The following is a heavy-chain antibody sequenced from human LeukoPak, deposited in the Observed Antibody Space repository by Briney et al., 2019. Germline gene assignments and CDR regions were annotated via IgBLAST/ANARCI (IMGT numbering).Heavy chain of an antibody. V-gene: IGHV4-61*02. CDR2: IYTSGKT. Sequence: SQTLSLTCTVSGGSISSGSYYWSWIRQPAGKGLEWIGRIYTSGKTNYNPSLKSRVTISVDTSKNQFSLKVSSVTATDTAVYYCARENDNWGCRFDYWGQGTLVTVSS. D-gene: IGHD7-27*01. CDR3: ARENDNWGCRFDY. CDR1: GGSISSGSYY. J-gene: IGHJ4*02.